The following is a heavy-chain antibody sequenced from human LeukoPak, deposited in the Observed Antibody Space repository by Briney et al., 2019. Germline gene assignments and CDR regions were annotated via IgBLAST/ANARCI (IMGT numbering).Heavy chain of an antibody. CDR3: ARALTRGYCTGGVCYRSPGCYDY. Sequence: PSETLSLTCAVYGGSFSGYYWSWIRQPPGKGLEWIGEINHSGSTNYNPSLKSRVTISVDTSKNQFSLKLSFVTAADTAVYYCARALTRGYCTGGVCYRSPGCYDYWGQGTLVTVSS. D-gene: IGHD2-8*02. J-gene: IGHJ4*02. CDR1: GGSFSGYY. V-gene: IGHV4-34*01. CDR2: INHSGST.